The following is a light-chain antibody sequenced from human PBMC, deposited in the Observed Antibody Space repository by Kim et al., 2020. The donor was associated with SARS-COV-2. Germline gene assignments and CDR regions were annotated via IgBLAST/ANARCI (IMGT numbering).Light chain of an antibody. J-gene: IGKJ2*01. V-gene: IGKV3-15*01. Sequence: VSPGDRATLSGRATQSISSNLAWYQQKPGQAPRLLIYGASTRATGIPARFSGSGSGTDFTLTISGLQSEDFAVYYCQQYNYWPPATFGQGTKLEI. CDR3: QQYNYWPPAT. CDR2: GAS. CDR1: QSISSN.